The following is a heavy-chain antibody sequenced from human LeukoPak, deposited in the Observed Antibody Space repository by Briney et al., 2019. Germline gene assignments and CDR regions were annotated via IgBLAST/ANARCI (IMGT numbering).Heavy chain of an antibody. Sequence: GGSLRLSCAASGFSFSSYVMNWVRQAPGKGLEWVSAISGSGGSTYYADSVKGRFTISRDNSKSTLYLQMNSLRAEDTAVYYCAKDQGILVIITTDFDYWGQGTLATVSS. CDR2: ISGSGGST. J-gene: IGHJ4*02. CDR3: AKDQGILVIITTDFDY. V-gene: IGHV3-23*01. D-gene: IGHD3-22*01. CDR1: GFSFSSYV.